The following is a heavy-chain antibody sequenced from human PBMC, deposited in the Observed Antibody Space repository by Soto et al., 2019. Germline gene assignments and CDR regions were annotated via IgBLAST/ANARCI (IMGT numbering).Heavy chain of an antibody. V-gene: IGHV1-18*01. J-gene: IGHJ3*02. D-gene: IGHD3-10*01. Sequence: ASVKVSCKASGYTFTSYGISWVRQAPGQGLEWMGWISAYNGNTNYAQKPQGRVTMTTDTSTSTAYMELRSLRSDDTAVYYCARDVGPITMVRGVTVYDAFDIWGQGTMVTVSS. CDR1: GYTFTSYG. CDR2: ISAYNGNT. CDR3: ARDVGPITMVRGVTVYDAFDI.